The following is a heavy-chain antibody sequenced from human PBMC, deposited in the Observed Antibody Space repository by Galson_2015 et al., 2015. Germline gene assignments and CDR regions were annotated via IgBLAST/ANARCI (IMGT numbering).Heavy chain of an antibody. D-gene: IGHD2/OR15-2a*01. Sequence: SLRPSCAASGFTFSSYAMRWVRQAPGKGLEWVSVISGSGITIYADSVKGRFTISRDNSKNTLYLQMDSLRAGDTAVYYCAKKYGRDVICHYDYWGQGTLVTASS. V-gene: IGHV3-23*01. CDR1: GFTFSSYA. J-gene: IGHJ4*02. CDR2: ISGSGIT. CDR3: AKKYGRDVICHYDY.